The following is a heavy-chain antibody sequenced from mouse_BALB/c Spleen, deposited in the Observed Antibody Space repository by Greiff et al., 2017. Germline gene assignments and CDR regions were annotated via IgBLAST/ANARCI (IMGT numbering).Heavy chain of an antibody. D-gene: IGHD2-4*01. J-gene: IGHJ1*01. CDR3: ARVGLRRYFDV. V-gene: IGHV5-9-4*01. CDR1: GFTFSSYA. CDR2: ISSGGSYT. Sequence: EVKLMESGGGLVKPGGSLKLSCAASGFTFSSYAMSWVRQSPEKRLEWVAEISSGGSYTYYPDTVTGRFTISRDNAKNTLYLEMSSLRSEDTAMYYCARVGLRRYFDVWGAGTTVTVSS.